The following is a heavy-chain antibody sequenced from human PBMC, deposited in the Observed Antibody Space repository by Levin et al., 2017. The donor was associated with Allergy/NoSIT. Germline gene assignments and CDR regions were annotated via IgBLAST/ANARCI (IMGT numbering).Heavy chain of an antibody. CDR3: ARDLDCSSTSCYEGIYDP. Sequence: GGSLRLSCAASGFTFSSYWMSWVRQAPGKGLEWVANIKQDGSEKYYVDSVKGRFTISRDNAKNSLYLQMNSLRAEDTAVYYCARDLDCSSTSCYEGIYDPRGQGTLVTVSA. J-gene: IGHJ5*02. V-gene: IGHV3-7*04. CDR2: IKQDGSEK. D-gene: IGHD2-2*01. CDR1: GFTFSSYW.